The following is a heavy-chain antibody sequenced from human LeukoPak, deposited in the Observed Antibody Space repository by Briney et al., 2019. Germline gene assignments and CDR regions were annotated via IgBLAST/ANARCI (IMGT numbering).Heavy chain of an antibody. J-gene: IGHJ4*02. CDR2: INHSGST. CDR1: GGSFSGYY. CDR3: AIATTFNFDY. V-gene: IGHV4-34*01. Sequence: SETLSLTCAVYGGSFSGYYWSWIRQPPGKGLEWIGEINHSGSTNYNPSLKSRVTISVDTSKNQFSLKLSSATAADTAVYYCAIATTFNFDYWGQGTLVTVSS. D-gene: IGHD4-17*01.